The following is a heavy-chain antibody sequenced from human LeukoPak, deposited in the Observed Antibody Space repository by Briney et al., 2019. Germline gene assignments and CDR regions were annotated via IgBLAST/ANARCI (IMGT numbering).Heavy chain of an antibody. CDR1: GYTFTSYA. Sequence: ASVKVSCKASGYTFTSYAMNWVRQAPGQGLEWMGWINTNTENPTYAQGFTGRFVFSLDTSVSTAYLQISSLKAEDTAVYYCAREAIVVVAADNWFDPWGQGTLVTVSS. D-gene: IGHD2-15*01. CDR3: AREAIVVVAADNWFDP. V-gene: IGHV7-4-1*02. J-gene: IGHJ5*02. CDR2: INTNTENP.